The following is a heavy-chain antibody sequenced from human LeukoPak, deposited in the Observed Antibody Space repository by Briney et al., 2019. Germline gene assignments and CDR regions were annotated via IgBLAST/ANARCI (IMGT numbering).Heavy chain of an antibody. V-gene: IGHV1-2*02. CDR3: ARDWDTERSPTRYYYDMGV. J-gene: IGHJ6*03. CDR1: GYTFTGYC. CDR2: INPNSGGT. Sequence: ASVTVSCKASGYTFTGYCMRWVRQAPGQGLEWMGWINPNSGGTNYAQKFQGRVTMTRDTSISTAYMELSRLRSDDTAVYYCARDWDTERSPTRYYYDMGVWGKGTTVTVSS. D-gene: IGHD5-18*01.